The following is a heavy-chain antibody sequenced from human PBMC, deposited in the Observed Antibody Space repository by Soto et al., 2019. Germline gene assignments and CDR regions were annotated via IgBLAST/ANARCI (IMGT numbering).Heavy chain of an antibody. D-gene: IGHD5-12*01. Sequence: GGSLRLSCAASGFTFSRYAMHWVRQAPGKGLEWVAVISYDGSNKYYADSVKGRFTISRDNAKNSLYLQMNSLRAEDTAVYYCARVWGAGKWLREDYYYYGMDVWGQGTTVTVSS. CDR2: ISYDGSNK. J-gene: IGHJ6*02. CDR1: GFTFSRYA. V-gene: IGHV3-30-3*01. CDR3: ARVWGAGKWLREDYYYYGMDV.